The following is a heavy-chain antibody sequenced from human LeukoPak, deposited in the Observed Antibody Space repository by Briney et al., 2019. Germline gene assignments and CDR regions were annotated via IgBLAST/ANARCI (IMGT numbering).Heavy chain of an antibody. D-gene: IGHD6-19*01. J-gene: IGHJ4*02. CDR2: TSFDESNK. V-gene: IGHV3-30-3*01. Sequence: GKSLRLSCAASGFTFSTYARHWVRQAPGKGLEWVAFTSFDESNKFYADSVEGRFTISRDNSKNTLFLQMHNLRVDDTAMYYCAVVAGRFPPDYWGQGTLVTVSS. CDR3: AVVAGRFPPDY. CDR1: GFTFSTYA.